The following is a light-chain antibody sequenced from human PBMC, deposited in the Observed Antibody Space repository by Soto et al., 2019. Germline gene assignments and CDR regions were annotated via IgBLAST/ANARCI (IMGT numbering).Light chain of an antibody. Sequence: DIHMSQSPSSLSASVGYRFTITCRASQGISSFLAWYQQRPGKAPKLLIYAASTLQSGVPSRFRGSGSGTDFTLTISSLQPEDFDTYFCQQLNSYPITFGQGTRLEIK. CDR1: QGISSF. V-gene: IGKV1-9*01. CDR2: AAS. CDR3: QQLNSYPIT. J-gene: IGKJ5*01.